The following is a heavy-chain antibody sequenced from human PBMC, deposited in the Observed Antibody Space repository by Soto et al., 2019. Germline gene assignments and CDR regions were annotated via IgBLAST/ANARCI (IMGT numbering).Heavy chain of an antibody. J-gene: IGHJ1*01. CDR2: IYYSGST. D-gene: IGHD7-27*01. CDR1: GGSISSYY. V-gene: IGHV4-59*01. Sequence: QVQLQESGPGLVEPSETLSLTCTVSGGSISSYYWSWIRQPPGKGLEWIGYIYYSGSTNYNPSLKSRVTISVDTSKNQFSLKLSSVTAADTAVYYCARGWGGYFQHWGQGTLVTVSS. CDR3: ARGWGGYFQH.